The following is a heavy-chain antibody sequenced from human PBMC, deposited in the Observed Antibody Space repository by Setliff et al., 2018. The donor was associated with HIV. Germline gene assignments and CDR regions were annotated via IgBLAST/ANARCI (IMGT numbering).Heavy chain of an antibody. J-gene: IGHJ5*02. Sequence: GSLRLSCAASGFTFSSYGMHWVRQAPGKGLEWVAVISYDGSDKYSADSVKGRFTISRDNAKNTLYLQLNSLSTEDTAVYYCAKDYTPTFWEYNWFDVWGQGTLVTVSS. CDR2: ISYDGSDK. CDR3: AKDYTPTFWEYNWFDV. CDR1: GFTFSSYG. V-gene: IGHV3-30*18. D-gene: IGHD3-3*01.